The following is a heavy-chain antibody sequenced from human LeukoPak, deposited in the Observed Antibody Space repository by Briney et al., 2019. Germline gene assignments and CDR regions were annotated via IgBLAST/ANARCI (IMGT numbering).Heavy chain of an antibody. Sequence: SETLSLTCTVSGYSISSGYYWGWIRQPPGKGLEWIGSIYHSGSTYYNPSLKSRVTISVDTSKNQFSLKLSSVTAADTAVYYCARGSWGVGPLRFDPWGQGTLVTVSS. CDR1: GYSISSGYY. D-gene: IGHD1-26*01. J-gene: IGHJ5*02. CDR3: ARGSWGVGPLRFDP. CDR2: IYHSGST. V-gene: IGHV4-38-2*02.